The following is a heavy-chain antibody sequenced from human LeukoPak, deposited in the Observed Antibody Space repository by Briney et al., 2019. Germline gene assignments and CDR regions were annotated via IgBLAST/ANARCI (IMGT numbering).Heavy chain of an antibody. CDR3: ATVRPRNSQWDAFDF. Sequence: GGSLRLSCAASGFSFSTNWMTWVRQAPGMRLEWVANIKQDGSEKNYVDSVKGRFTISRDNAGNSLFLYMNSLRVEDTAIYYCATVRPRNSQWDAFDFWGPGTMVTVSS. J-gene: IGHJ3*01. CDR1: GFSFSTNW. CDR2: IKQDGSEK. D-gene: IGHD1-14*01. V-gene: IGHV3-7*01.